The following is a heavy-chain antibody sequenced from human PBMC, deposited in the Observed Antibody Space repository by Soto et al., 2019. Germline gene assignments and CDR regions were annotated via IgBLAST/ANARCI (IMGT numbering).Heavy chain of an antibody. CDR3: ARDRNRLRTSYYDSSGYQSPPKYDYGMDV. J-gene: IGHJ6*04. V-gene: IGHV4-30-4*01. CDR2: IYYSGST. CDR1: GGTISIGDYY. D-gene: IGHD3-22*01. Sequence: SETLSLTCTVSGGTISIGDYYLSWIRQPPGKGLEWIGYIYYSGSTYYNPSLKSRVTISVDTSKNQFSLKLSSVTAADTAVYYCARDRNRLRTSYYDSSGYQSPPKYDYGMDVWGKGTSVTVSS.